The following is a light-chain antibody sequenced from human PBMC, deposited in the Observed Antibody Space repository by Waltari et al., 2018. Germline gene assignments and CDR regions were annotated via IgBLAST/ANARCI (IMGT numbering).Light chain of an antibody. V-gene: IGLV3-25*03. CDR2: KDN. CDR1: ELPRQY. Sequence: SYELTQPPSVSVSPGQTARITCSGDELPRQYVCWYQKKAGQAPLMVMYKDNERPSGIPDRLSGSGSGTTITLTIRDVQAEDEADYYCQSADRSGSQWVFGGGTKLTVL. CDR3: QSADRSGSQWV. J-gene: IGLJ3*02.